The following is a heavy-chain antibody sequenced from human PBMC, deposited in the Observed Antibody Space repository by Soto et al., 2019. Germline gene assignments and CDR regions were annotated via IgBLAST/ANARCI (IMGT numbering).Heavy chain of an antibody. CDR2: IRSKAYGGTT. CDR1: GFAFGDYA. Sequence: GGSLRLSCTASGFAFGDYAMSWFRQAPGKGLEWVGFIRSKAYGGTTEYAASVKGRFTIPRDDSKSIAYLQMNSLKTEDTAVYYCTRDPSPFRGSGSYLWGQGTLVTVSS. D-gene: IGHD3-10*01. V-gene: IGHV3-49*03. J-gene: IGHJ5*02. CDR3: TRDPSPFRGSGSYL.